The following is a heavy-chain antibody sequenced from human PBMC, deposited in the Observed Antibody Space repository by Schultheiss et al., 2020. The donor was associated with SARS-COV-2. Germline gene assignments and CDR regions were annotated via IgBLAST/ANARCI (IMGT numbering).Heavy chain of an antibody. D-gene: IGHD2-2*02. CDR3: ARAIVVVPAAIGWYFDL. V-gene: IGHV4-34*01. CDR1: GGSFSGYY. Sequence: SETLSLTCAVYGGSFSGYYWSWIRQPPGKGLEWIGEINHSGSTNYNPSLKSRVTISVDTSKNQFSLKLSSVTAADTAVYYCARAIVVVPAAIGWYFDLWGRGTLVTVSS. J-gene: IGHJ2*01. CDR2: INHSGST.